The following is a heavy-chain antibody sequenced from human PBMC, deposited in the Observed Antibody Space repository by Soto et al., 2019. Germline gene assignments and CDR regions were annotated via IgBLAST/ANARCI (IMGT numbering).Heavy chain of an antibody. J-gene: IGHJ2*01. CDR3: ARPDFGDYWYFDL. CDR2: SIRALGTA. Sequence: QDQLVQSGAEVKKPGSSVKVSCKASGGTFSSHTFSWVRQAPGQGLEWMGRSIRALGTATYAQKFQGRVTITADESATTVYMELNSLRSEDTAVYYFARPDFGDYWYFDLWGRGTLVTVSS. CDR1: GGTFSSHT. V-gene: IGHV1-69*08. D-gene: IGHD4-17*01.